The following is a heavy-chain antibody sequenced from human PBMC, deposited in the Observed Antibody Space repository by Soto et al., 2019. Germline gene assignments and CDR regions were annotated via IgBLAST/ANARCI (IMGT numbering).Heavy chain of an antibody. CDR2: IYYSGTT. V-gene: IGHV4-59*01. D-gene: IGHD3-10*01. CDR1: GGSISSYY. CDR3: ARSGGDLFDP. Sequence: QVQLQESGPGLVKPSETLSLTCTVSGGSISSYYWSWIRQPPGKGLEWIGYIYYSGTTNYNPSLKSRVTISVDTSKNQLSLKLSSVTAADTAVYYCARSGGDLFDPWGQGTLVTVSS. J-gene: IGHJ5*02.